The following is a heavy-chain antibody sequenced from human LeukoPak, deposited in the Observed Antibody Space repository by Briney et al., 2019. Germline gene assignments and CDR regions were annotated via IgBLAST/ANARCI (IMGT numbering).Heavy chain of an antibody. D-gene: IGHD1-26*01. CDR3: ASSGNYRFHY. CDR1: GFTFSTYS. V-gene: IGHV3-48*02. CDR2: LSSSTRTM. Sequence: PGGSLRLSCAASGFTFSTYSMNWVRQAPGKGLEWISFLSSSTRTMYYADSVKGRFTISRDNAKNSLYLQMNSLRDEDTAVYFCASSGNYRFHYWGQGTLVTVSS. J-gene: IGHJ4*02.